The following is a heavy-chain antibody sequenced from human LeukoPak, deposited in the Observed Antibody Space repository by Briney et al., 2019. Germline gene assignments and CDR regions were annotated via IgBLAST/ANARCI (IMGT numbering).Heavy chain of an antibody. V-gene: IGHV3-48*03. Sequence: GGSLRLSCAASGFTFSNYEMNWVRQAPGKGLEWISYISSGGSPIYYADSVQGRFTISRDNAKNSLYLQMNSLRAEDTAIYYCAKSYFWSGYSPGYMDVWGKGITVTVSS. CDR1: GFTFSNYE. J-gene: IGHJ6*03. D-gene: IGHD3-3*01. CDR2: ISSGGSPI. CDR3: AKSYFWSGYSPGYMDV.